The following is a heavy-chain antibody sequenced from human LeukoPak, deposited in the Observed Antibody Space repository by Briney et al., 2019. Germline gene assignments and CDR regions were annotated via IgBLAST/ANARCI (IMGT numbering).Heavy chain of an antibody. J-gene: IGHJ6*02. CDR1: GGSFSGYY. V-gene: IGHV4-34*01. CDR3: ARAVTMVRGGLWYYYGMDV. D-gene: IGHD3-10*01. Sequence: KPSETLSLTCAVYGGSFSGYYWSWIRQPPGKGLEWIGEINHSGSTNYNPSLKSRVTISVDTSRNQFSLKLSSVTAADTAVYYCARAVTMVRGGLWYYYGMDVWGQGTTVTVSS. CDR2: INHSGST.